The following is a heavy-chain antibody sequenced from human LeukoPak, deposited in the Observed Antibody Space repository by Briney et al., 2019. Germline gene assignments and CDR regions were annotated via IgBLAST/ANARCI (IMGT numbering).Heavy chain of an antibody. D-gene: IGHD2-2*01. J-gene: IGHJ1*01. CDR1: GGTFSSYA. Sequence: SVKVSCKASGGTFSSYAISGVRQAPGQGLEWMGGIIPIFGTANYAQKFQGRVTITADESTSTAYMELSSLRSEDTAVYYCARDLPHLRYCSSTSCPSAEYFQHWGQGTLVTVSS. CDR2: IIPIFGTA. CDR3: ARDLPHLRYCSSTSCPSAEYFQH. V-gene: IGHV1-69*13.